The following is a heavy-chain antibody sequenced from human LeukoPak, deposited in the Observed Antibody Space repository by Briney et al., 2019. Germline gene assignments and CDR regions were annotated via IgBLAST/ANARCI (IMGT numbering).Heavy chain of an antibody. CDR1: GFIFSDYA. CDR2: ISSSTTTI. Sequence: GGSLRLSCAASGFIFSDYAMNWVRQAQGNGLEWISYISSSTTTIYYADSVKGRFTISRDNAKSSLFLQMNSLRAEDTAVYYCASGYDFSSGSKRGFDNWGQGTRVTVSS. V-gene: IGHV3-48*01. J-gene: IGHJ4*02. D-gene: IGHD3-3*01. CDR3: ASGYDFSSGSKRGFDN.